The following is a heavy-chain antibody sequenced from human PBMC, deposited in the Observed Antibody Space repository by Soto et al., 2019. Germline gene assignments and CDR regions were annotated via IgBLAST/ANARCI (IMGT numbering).Heavy chain of an antibody. Sequence: ASVKVSCKASGYTFIKFDISCVLRASGQWLDWLGCMNPGSGKTGYASKFQGRVAMTRDASTGTSHLELSSLTSDDTAVYYCARMASAGTLNWFDPWGQGTLVTVSS. CDR3: ARMASAGTLNWFDP. CDR1: GYTFIKFD. V-gene: IGHV1-8*01. J-gene: IGHJ5*02. CDR2: MNPGSGKT. D-gene: IGHD6-13*01.